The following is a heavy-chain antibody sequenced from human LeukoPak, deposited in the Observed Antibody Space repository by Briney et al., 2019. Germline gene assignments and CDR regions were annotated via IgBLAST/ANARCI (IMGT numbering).Heavy chain of an antibody. J-gene: IGHJ4*02. CDR1: GGSISSGSYY. CDR3: ARGARGWLQLFEY. V-gene: IGHV4-61*02. CDR2: IYTSGST. D-gene: IGHD5-24*01. Sequence: TLSLTCTVSGGSISSGSYYWSWIRQPAGKGLEWIGRIYTSGSTNYNPSLKSRVTISVDTSKNQFSLKLSSVTAADTAVYYCARGARGWLQLFEYWGQGTLVTVSS.